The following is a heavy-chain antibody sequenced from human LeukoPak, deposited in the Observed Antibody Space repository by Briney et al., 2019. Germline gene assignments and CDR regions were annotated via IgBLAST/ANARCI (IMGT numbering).Heavy chain of an antibody. D-gene: IGHD6-19*01. J-gene: IGHJ4*02. V-gene: IGHV3-21*01. Sequence: SGGSLRLSCAASGFTFSSYSMNWARQAPGKGLEWVSSISSSSYIYYADSVKGRFTISRDNAKNSLYLQMNSLRAEDTAVYYCARGDGGWYYFDYWGQGTLVTVSS. CDR1: GFTFSSYS. CDR3: ARGDGGWYYFDY. CDR2: ISSSSYI.